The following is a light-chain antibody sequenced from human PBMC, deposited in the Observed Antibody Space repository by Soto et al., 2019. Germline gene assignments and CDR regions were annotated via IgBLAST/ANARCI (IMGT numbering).Light chain of an antibody. CDR2: DVS. CDR1: SSDVGGYNY. J-gene: IGLJ3*02. CDR3: SSYTSSSTPWV. Sequence: QSALTQPASVSGSPGQSITISCTGTSSDVGGYNYVSWYQQHPGKAPKLMIYDVSNRPSGVSNRFSGSKSGNTASLTISGLQAEDEADYYCSSYTSSSTPWVFGGGTKQTVL. V-gene: IGLV2-14*01.